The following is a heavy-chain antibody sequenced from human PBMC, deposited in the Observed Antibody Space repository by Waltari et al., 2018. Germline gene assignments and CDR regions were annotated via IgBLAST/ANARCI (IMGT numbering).Heavy chain of an antibody. CDR1: GFTFDDYG. CDR3: ARSAASGPVAQPYYYGMDV. CDR2: INWNGGST. V-gene: IGHV3-20*04. Sequence: EVQLVESGGGVVRPGGSLRLSCAASGFTFDDYGMSWVRQAPGKGLEWVSGINWNGGSTGYADSVKGRFTISRDNAKNSLYLQMNSLRAEDTALYYCARSAASGPVAQPYYYGMDVWGQGTTVTVSS. J-gene: IGHJ6*02.